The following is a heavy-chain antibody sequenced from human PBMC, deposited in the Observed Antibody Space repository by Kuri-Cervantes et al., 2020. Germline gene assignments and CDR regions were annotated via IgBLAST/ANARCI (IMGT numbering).Heavy chain of an antibody. V-gene: IGHV4-34*01. Sequence: SQTLSLTCAVYGGSFSGYYWSWIRQPPGKGLEWIGEINHRGSTNYNPSLKSRVTISVDTSKNRFSLRLSSVTAADTAVYYCARGGHGSYWYPLDYWGQGTLVTVSS. J-gene: IGHJ4*02. CDR3: ARGGHGSYWYPLDY. D-gene: IGHD6-13*01. CDR1: GGSFSGYY. CDR2: INHRGST.